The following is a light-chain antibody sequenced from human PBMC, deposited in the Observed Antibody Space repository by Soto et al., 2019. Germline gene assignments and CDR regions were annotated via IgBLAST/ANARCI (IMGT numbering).Light chain of an antibody. CDR2: GAS. Sequence: EIVLTQSPATLSLSPGEIATLSFSASQSVSSSYLAWYQQKPGQAPRLLIFGASTRATGIPDRFSGSGAGAYFNLTISRLEPADFGVYYCQQYGSSHTFGQGTRLEIK. CDR3: QQYGSSHT. V-gene: IGKV3-20*01. J-gene: IGKJ5*01. CDR1: QSVSSSY.